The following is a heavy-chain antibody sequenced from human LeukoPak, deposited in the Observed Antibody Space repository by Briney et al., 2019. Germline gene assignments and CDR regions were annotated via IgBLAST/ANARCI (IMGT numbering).Heavy chain of an antibody. Sequence: PGGSLRLSCAASELTFSNYWMHWVRQAPGKGLEWVSSISSSSSYIYYADSVKGRFTISRDNAKNSLYLQMNSLRAEDTAVYYCASGIGYSGYDPIFDYWGQGTLVTVSS. CDR3: ASGIGYSGYDPIFDY. V-gene: IGHV3-21*01. D-gene: IGHD5-12*01. CDR2: ISSSSSYI. J-gene: IGHJ4*02. CDR1: ELTFSNYW.